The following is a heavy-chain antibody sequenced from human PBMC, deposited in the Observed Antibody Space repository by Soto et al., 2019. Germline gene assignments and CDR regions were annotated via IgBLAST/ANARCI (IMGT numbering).Heavy chain of an antibody. V-gene: IGHV1-18*01. Sequence: ASVKVSCKASGYTFTSYGISWVRQAPGQGLEWMGWISAYNGNTNYAQKLQGRVTMTTDTSTSTAYMELRSLRSDDTAVYYCARASGYDYANYYYYMDVWGKGTTVTVSS. CDR1: GYTFTSYG. CDR2: ISAYNGNT. D-gene: IGHD5-12*01. CDR3: ARASGYDYANYYYYMDV. J-gene: IGHJ6*03.